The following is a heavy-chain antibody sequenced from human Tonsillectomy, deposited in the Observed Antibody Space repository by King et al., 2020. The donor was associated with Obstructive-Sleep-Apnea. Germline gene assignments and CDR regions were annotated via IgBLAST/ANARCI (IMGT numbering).Heavy chain of an antibody. CDR1: GFTFSSYG. CDR3: ARDLRGYECLDY. J-gene: IGHJ4*02. D-gene: IGHD5-12*01. V-gene: IGHV3-48*04. Sequence: VQLVESGGGLVQPGRSLRLSCAASGFTFSSYGMNWVRQAPGKGLEWVSHISSSSSTIYYADSVKGRFTISRDNAKNSLYLQMNSLRAEDTAVYYCARDLRGYECLDYWGQGTLVTVSS. CDR2: ISSSSSTI.